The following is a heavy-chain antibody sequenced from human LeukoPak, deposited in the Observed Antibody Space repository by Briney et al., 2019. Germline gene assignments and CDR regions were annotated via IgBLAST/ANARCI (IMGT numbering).Heavy chain of an antibody. CDR3: ARVNVLLWFGAFDY. CDR2: IYHSGST. Sequence: SETLSLTCTVSGYSISSGYYWGWIRQPSGKGLEWIGSIYHSGSTYYNPSLKSRVTISVDTSKNQFSLKLSSVTAADTAVYYCARVNVLLWFGAFDYWGQGTLVTVSS. CDR1: GYSISSGYY. J-gene: IGHJ4*02. D-gene: IGHD3-10*01. V-gene: IGHV4-38-2*02.